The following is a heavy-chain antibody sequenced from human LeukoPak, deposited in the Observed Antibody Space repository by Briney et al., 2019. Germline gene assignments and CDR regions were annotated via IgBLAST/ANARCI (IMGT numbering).Heavy chain of an antibody. D-gene: IGHD5-24*01. CDR1: GGTFSSYA. J-gene: IGHJ4*02. CDR2: IIPIFGIA. V-gene: IGHV1-69*04. Sequence: SVKVSCEASGGTFSSYAISWVRQAPGQGLEWMGRIIPIFGIANYAQKFQGRVTITADKSTSTAYMELSSLRSEDTAVYYCARGGEMATAIDYWGQGTLVTVSS. CDR3: ARGGEMATAIDY.